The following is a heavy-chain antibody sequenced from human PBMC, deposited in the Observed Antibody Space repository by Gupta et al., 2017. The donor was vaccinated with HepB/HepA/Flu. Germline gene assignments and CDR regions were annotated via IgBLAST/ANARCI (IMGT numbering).Heavy chain of an antibody. Sequence: QEQLVESGGGVVQPGRSLRLSCATSGITFSDYAMHWVRQAPGKGLEWVAVIWHAGSKKYYADSVKGRFTISRDNSKNTLNLRMDSLRPEDTAVYYCARPLSVVSTYLQDGGQGTLVTVSS. J-gene: IGHJ4*02. CDR1: GITFSDYA. D-gene: IGHD2-2*01. CDR3: ARPLSVVSTYLQD. V-gene: IGHV3-33*01. CDR2: IWHAGSKK.